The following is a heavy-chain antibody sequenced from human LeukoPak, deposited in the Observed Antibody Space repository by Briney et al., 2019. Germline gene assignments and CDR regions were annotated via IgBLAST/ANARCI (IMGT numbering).Heavy chain of an antibody. CDR2: INTNTGNP. Sequence: ASVKVSCKASGYTFTSYAMNWVRQAPGQGLEWMGWINTNTGNPTYAQGFTGRFVFSLDTSVSTAYLQISSLKAEDTAVYYCARAPMVQGVISIYYFDYWGQGTLVTVSS. J-gene: IGHJ4*02. CDR1: GYTFTSYA. V-gene: IGHV7-4-1*02. D-gene: IGHD3-10*01. CDR3: ARAPMVQGVISIYYFDY.